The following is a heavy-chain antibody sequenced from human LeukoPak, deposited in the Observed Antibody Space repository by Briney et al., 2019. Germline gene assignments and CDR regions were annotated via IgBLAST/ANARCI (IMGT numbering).Heavy chain of an antibody. V-gene: IGHV1-8*01. CDR2: MNPNSGNT. J-gene: IGHJ6*03. CDR1: GYTFTSYD. CDR3: ARGRRGIAAAQYYYYYMDV. Sequence: ASVKVSCKASGYTFTSYDINWVRQATGQGLEWMGWMNPNSGNTGYAQKFQGRVTMTRNTSISTDYMELSSLRSEDTAVYYCARGRRGIAAAQYYYYYMDVWGKGPRSPSP. D-gene: IGHD6-13*01.